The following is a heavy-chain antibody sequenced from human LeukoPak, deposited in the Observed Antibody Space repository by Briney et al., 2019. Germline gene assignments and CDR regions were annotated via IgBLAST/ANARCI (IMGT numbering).Heavy chain of an antibody. Sequence: GGSLRLSCAASGFTFSSYGMHWVRQAPGKGLEWVAFIRYDGSNKYYADSVKGRFTISRDNSKNTLYLQMNSLRAEDTAVYYCAKDHPGDYYGSGSYYFDYWGQGTLVTVSS. CDR3: AKDHPGDYYGSGSYYFDY. CDR2: IRYDGSNK. J-gene: IGHJ4*02. D-gene: IGHD3-10*01. V-gene: IGHV3-30*02. CDR1: GFTFSSYG.